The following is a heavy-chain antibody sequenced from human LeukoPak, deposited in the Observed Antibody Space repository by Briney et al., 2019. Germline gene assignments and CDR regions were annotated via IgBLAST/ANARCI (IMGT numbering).Heavy chain of an antibody. Sequence: CSVSLSCTPSGGTFSNYAISWVRQAPGHGLEWMGAIIPVSGRGHTAQKFQARLTITADEISNTAYMELSSLRSEDTGVYYCASPSSGQSFDIWVQGTMVTVSS. J-gene: IGHJ3*02. D-gene: IGHD6-19*01. V-gene: IGHV1-69*01. CDR2: IIPVSGRG. CDR1: GGTFSNYA. CDR3: ASPSSGQSFDI.